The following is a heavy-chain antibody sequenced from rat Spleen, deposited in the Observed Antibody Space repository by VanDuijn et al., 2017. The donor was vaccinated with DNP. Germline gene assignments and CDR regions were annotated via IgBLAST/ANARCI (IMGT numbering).Heavy chain of an antibody. V-gene: IGHV5-58*01. CDR3: ATLRYFDY. CDR1: GFTFSSYW. Sequence: EVQLVETGGGFVQPGRSLKLSCVASGFTFSSYWMFWIRQAPGKGLEWVASINPDGGNTYCQDSVKGRFTISRDNAKSTLYLQMESLRSEDTATYYCATLRYFDYWGQGVMVTVSS. CDR2: INPDGGNT. J-gene: IGHJ2*01.